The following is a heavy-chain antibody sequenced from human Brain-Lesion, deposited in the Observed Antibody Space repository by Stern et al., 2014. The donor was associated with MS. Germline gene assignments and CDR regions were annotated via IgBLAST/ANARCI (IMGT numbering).Heavy chain of an antibody. J-gene: IGHJ5*01. Sequence: QVQLMQSGPGLMKPSQTLALTCAISGDSVSSNSAAWNWIRQSPSRGLEWRGRTYYRSKWYYQYAESVKSRITINADTSTNQFSLQLNSVTPEDTAVYLCAKGYNWFDSWGQGTVVTVS. CDR3: AKGYNWFDS. CDR1: GDSVSSNSAA. CDR2: TYYRSKWYY. V-gene: IGHV6-1*01.